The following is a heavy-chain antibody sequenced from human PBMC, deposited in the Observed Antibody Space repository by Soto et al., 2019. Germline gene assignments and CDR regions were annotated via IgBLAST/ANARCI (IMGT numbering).Heavy chain of an antibody. J-gene: IGHJ4*02. V-gene: IGHV3-30*18. CDR2: ISYDGRNE. D-gene: IGHD3-10*01. CDR3: AKGVVREPAYFDD. CDR1: GFTFSAFA. Sequence: QVQMVESGGGVAQPGGSLRLSCEVSGFTFSAFAMYWFRQAPGKGLEWVALISYDGRNEDYAESVRGRFTISRDNSKNTLYLDMNSLSAEDSAVYFCAKGVVREPAYFDDWGQGTLVTVSS.